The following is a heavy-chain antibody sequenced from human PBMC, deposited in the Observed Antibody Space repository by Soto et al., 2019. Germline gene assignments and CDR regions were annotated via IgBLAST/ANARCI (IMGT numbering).Heavy chain of an antibody. CDR3: ARAAAAMAMDV. Sequence: SETLSLTCTVSGGSISSGGYYWSWIRQHPGKGLEWIGYIYYSGSTYYNPSLKSRVTISVDTSKNQFSLKLSSVTAADTAVYYCARAAAAMAMDVWGQGTTDTVSS. D-gene: IGHD5-18*01. CDR2: IYYSGST. J-gene: IGHJ6*02. CDR1: GGSISSGGYY. V-gene: IGHV4-31*03.